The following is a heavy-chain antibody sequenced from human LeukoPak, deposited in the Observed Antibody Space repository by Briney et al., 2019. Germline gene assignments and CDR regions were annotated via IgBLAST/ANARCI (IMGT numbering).Heavy chain of an antibody. CDR2: IIPIFGTA. Sequence: SVKVSCKASGGTFSSYAISWVRQAPGQGLEWMGGIIPIFGTANYAQKFQGRVTITTDGSTSTAYMELSSLRSEDTAVYYCARVRDFWSGYPYFDYWGQGTLVTVSS. J-gene: IGHJ4*02. V-gene: IGHV1-69*05. CDR1: GGTFSSYA. D-gene: IGHD3-3*01. CDR3: ARVRDFWSGYPYFDY.